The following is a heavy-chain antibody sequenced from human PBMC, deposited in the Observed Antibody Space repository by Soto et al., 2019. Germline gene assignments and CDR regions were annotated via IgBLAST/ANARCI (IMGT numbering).Heavy chain of an antibody. Sequence: GGSLRLSCAASGFTFSSYGMHWVRQAPGKGLEWVAVIWYDGSNKYYADSVKGRFTISRENAKNSLYLQMNSLRAGDTAVYYCARDGGSRFPPDYWGQGTLVTVSS. D-gene: IGHD2-15*01. CDR2: IWYDGSNK. J-gene: IGHJ4*02. V-gene: IGHV3-33*01. CDR1: GFTFSSYG. CDR3: ARDGGSRFPPDY.